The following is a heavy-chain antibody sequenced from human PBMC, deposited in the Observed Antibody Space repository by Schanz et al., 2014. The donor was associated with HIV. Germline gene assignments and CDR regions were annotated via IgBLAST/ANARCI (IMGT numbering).Heavy chain of an antibody. D-gene: IGHD4-4*01. V-gene: IGHV1-69*01. J-gene: IGHJ2*01. Sequence: QVPVVQSGAEVKKPGSSVKVSCKASGGTFSSYAISWVRQAPGQGLEWMGGFIPIFGTTNYAQKFQGRVTITADASTSTTYLELSSLRSEDTAVYYCASQYSNYDSSRRYHWYFDLWGRGTLVTVSS. CDR3: ASQYSNYDSSRRYHWYFDL. CDR1: GGTFSSYA. CDR2: FIPIFGTT.